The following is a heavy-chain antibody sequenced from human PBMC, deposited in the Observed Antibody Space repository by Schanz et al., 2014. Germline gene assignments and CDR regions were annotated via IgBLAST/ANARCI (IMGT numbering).Heavy chain of an antibody. D-gene: IGHD2-15*01. CDR2: FDPEDGDP. Sequence: QVQLLQSGAEVKKPGASVRLSCKVSGNTITKFAMHWVRQAPGKGLEWMGGFDPEDGDPIYGQMFQGRVTMTEDTSTDTAYMEVSSLRSEDTAVYYCATGSPPNAVDFDYWGQGTLVTVSS. CDR3: ATGSPPNAVDFDY. CDR1: GNTITKFA. J-gene: IGHJ4*02. V-gene: IGHV1-24*01.